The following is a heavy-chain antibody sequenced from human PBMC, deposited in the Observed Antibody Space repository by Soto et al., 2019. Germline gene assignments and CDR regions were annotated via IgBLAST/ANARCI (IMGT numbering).Heavy chain of an antibody. V-gene: IGHV3-23*01. Sequence: VQLLESGGGLVQPGGSLGLSCVASGFLINNYGMTWVRQAPGKGLQWVSAISGSGGSTDYADSVRGRFTISRDNSKSTVYLQMNSLRAEDTAVYYCAKLGAGGGMPYWGQGTLVTVSS. CDR3: AKLGAGGGMPY. CDR2: ISGSGGST. D-gene: IGHD2-15*01. CDR1: GFLINNYG. J-gene: IGHJ4*02.